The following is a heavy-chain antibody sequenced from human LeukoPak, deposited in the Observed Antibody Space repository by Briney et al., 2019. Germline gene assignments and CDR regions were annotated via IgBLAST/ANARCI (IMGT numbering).Heavy chain of an antibody. CDR3: AKGGDTAMVFGTYFDY. V-gene: IGHV3-53*01. D-gene: IGHD5-18*01. CDR2: IYSGGST. Sequence: GGSLRLSCAASGFTVSSNYMSWVRQAPGKGLEWVSVIYSGGSTYYADSVKGRFTISRHNSKNTLYLQMNSLRAEDTAVYYCAKGGDTAMVFGTYFDYWGQGTLVTVSS. J-gene: IGHJ4*02. CDR1: GFTVSSNY.